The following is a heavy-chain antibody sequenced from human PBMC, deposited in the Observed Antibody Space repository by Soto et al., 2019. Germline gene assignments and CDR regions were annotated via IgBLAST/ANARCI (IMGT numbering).Heavy chain of an antibody. CDR3: AKSLRITMVRGVILDY. Sequence: SLRLSCAASGFTFSSYAMSWVRQAPGKGLEWVSAISGSGGSTYYADSVKGRFTISRDNSKNTLYLQMNSLRAEDTAVCYCAKSLRITMVRGVILDYWGQGTLVTVSS. V-gene: IGHV3-23*01. CDR2: ISGSGGST. CDR1: GFTFSSYA. J-gene: IGHJ4*02. D-gene: IGHD3-10*01.